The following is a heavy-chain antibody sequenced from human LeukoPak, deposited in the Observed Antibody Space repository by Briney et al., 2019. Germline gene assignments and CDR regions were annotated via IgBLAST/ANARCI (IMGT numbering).Heavy chain of an antibody. CDR3: ARGYSSSYRIDY. D-gene: IGHD6-19*01. CDR2: INPSGDST. Sequence: GASVKVSCKASGYTFTNYYMHWVRQAPGQGLEWMGVINPSGDSTRYEQKFQDRVTMTRETSTRTVYMELSGLRSEDTAVYYCARGYSSSYRIDYWGQGTLVTVSS. CDR1: GYTFTNYY. V-gene: IGHV1-46*01. J-gene: IGHJ4*02.